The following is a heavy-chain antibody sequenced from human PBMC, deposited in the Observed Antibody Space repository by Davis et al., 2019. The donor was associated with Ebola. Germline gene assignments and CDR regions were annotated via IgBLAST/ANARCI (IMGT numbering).Heavy chain of an antibody. CDR1: GYTFTSYY. CDR3: ARDSGDMSY. J-gene: IGHJ4*02. CDR2: IAPYNGVT. Sequence: ASVKVSCKASGYTFTSYYMQWVRQAPGQGLEWMGWIAPYNGVTNYAQNLQDRFSMTTDASTSTAYMELRSLTSDDTAVYYCARDSGDMSYWGQGTLVTVSS. V-gene: IGHV1-18*04. D-gene: IGHD2-21*01.